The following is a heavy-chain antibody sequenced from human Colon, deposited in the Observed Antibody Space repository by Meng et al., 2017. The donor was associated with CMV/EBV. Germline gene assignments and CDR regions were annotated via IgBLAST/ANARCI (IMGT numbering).Heavy chain of an antibody. D-gene: IGHD3-10*01. CDR1: GGSISGHY. V-gene: IGHV4-4*07. Sequence: LRESGPGLVEPSEPLSLTCTVSGGSISGHYWTWIRRPAGEGLKWLGRIYSNGRIDENYSLRSRVTISVDTSKNQLSLRLTSVTAADTAVYYCGRAGARGVPIDVWGRGTLVTVSS. CDR3: GRAGARGVPIDV. J-gene: IGHJ1*01. CDR2: IYSNGRI.